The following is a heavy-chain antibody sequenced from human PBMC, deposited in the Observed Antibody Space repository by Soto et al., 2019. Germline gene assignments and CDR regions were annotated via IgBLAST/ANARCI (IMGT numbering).Heavy chain of an antibody. CDR3: ARGTGDMAYYFDY. CDR1: GGSFSGYY. D-gene: IGHD3-9*01. CDR2: INHSGST. J-gene: IGHJ4*02. V-gene: IGHV4-34*01. Sequence: SETLSLTCAVYGGSFSGYYWSWIRQPPGKGLEWIGEINHSGSTNYNPSLKSRVTISVDTSKNQFSLKLSSVTAADTAVYYCARGTGDMAYYFDYWGQGTLVTVSS.